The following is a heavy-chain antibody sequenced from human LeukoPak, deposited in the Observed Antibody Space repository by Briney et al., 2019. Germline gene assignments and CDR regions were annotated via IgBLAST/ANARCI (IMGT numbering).Heavy chain of an antibody. CDR2: IYSDGRI. V-gene: IGHV3-66*01. CDR3: ARVKRLLPNDAFDM. Sequence: GGSLRLSCAASGFTASRNYMNWVRQAPGKGLEWVSIIYSDGRIYYADSEKGRFTISRDNSKNTVHLQMNSLRADDTAVYYCARVKRLLPNDAFDMWGQGTMVTVSS. CDR1: GFTASRNY. D-gene: IGHD3-22*01. J-gene: IGHJ3*02.